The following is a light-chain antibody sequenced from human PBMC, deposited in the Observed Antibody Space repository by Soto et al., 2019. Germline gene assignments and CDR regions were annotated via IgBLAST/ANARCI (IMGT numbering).Light chain of an antibody. CDR2: KAS. CDR3: LQDHDDSWT. CDR1: QTISSW. J-gene: IGKJ1*01. V-gene: IGKV1-5*03. Sequence: IQLTQYPSTLSGSVGDGVTITCRASQTISSWLAWYQQKPGKAPKLLIYKASTLKSGVPSRFRGSRSGTEFTLTVSSLQPEDFATYYCLQDHDDSWTFGQGT.